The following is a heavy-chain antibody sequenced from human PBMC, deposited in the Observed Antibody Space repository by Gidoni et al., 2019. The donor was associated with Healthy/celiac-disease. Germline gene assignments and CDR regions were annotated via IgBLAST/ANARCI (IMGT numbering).Heavy chain of an antibody. D-gene: IGHD1-26*01. CDR1: GFPFSSYA. V-gene: IGHV3-23*01. CDR2: ISGSGGST. Sequence: EVQLLESGGGLVPPGGSLSLPCPASGFPFSSYAMSWVRQAPGKGLEWVAAISGSGGSTYYADSVKGRFTISRDNSKNTLYLQMNSLRAEDTAVYYCAKLGRGSYSPFDYWGQGTLVTVSS. J-gene: IGHJ4*02. CDR3: AKLGRGSYSPFDY.